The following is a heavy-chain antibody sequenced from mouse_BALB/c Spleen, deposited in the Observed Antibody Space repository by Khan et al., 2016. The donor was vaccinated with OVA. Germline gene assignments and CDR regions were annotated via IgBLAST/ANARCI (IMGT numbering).Heavy chain of an antibody. Sequence: EVQLQQSGPDLVKPGASVKISCKASGYSFTGYYIHWVKQSHGKSLEWIGRVNPNNGGNSSNQKFKGTAILTVDKSSNTAYMELRSLTAEDSAVYSCAIYHGYFDVWGAGTTVTVSS. CDR3: AIYHGYFDV. CDR2: VNPNNGGN. CDR1: GYSFTGYY. V-gene: IGHV1-34*01. D-gene: IGHD1-1*01. J-gene: IGHJ1*01.